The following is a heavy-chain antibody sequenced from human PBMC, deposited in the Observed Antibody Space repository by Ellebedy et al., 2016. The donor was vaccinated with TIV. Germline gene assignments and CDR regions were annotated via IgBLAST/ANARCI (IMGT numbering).Heavy chain of an antibody. J-gene: IGHJ4*02. V-gene: IGHV1-18*01. CDR2: ISAYNDNT. CDR1: GYTFSSYG. D-gene: IGHD3-22*01. Sequence: AASVKVSCKASGYTFSSYGISWVRQAPGQGLEWMGWISAYNDNTNYAQKFQGRVTMTTDTSTSTAYMELRSLRSDDTAVYYCGRMVYYDSSGYLSDYWGQGTLLTVSS. CDR3: GRMVYYDSSGYLSDY.